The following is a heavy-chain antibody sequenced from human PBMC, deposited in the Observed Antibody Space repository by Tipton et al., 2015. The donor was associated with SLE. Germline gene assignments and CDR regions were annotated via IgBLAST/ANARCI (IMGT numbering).Heavy chain of an antibody. D-gene: IGHD3-3*01. CDR2: IRTKASGGTT. CDR1: GFNFGVYP. Sequence: SLRLSCTTSGFNFGVYPMTWVRQASGRGPEWVGFIRTKASGGTTEYAASVKGRFTVSRDDYNSIAYLQMSSLKTEDTGVYYCARSSYYDFWSGYHSMDVWGQWTTVTVSS. J-gene: IGHJ6*02. V-gene: IGHV3-49*04. CDR3: ARSSYYDFWSGYHSMDV.